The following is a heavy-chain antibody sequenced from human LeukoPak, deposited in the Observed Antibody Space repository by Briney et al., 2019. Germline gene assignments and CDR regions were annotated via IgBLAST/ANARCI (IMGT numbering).Heavy chain of an antibody. CDR2: INSDGSST. CDR1: GFTFSSYW. Sequence: GGSLRLSCAASGFTFSSYWMHWVRHAPGKGLVWVSRINSDGSSTSYAYSVKGRFTISRDNAKNTLYLQMNSLRAEDTAVYYCARVPAYYYDSSGYYPPWGQGTLVTVSS. J-gene: IGHJ5*02. CDR3: ARVPAYYYDSSGYYPP. V-gene: IGHV3-74*01. D-gene: IGHD3-22*01.